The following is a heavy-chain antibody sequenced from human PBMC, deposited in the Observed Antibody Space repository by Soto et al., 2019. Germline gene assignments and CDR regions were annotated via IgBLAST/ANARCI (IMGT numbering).Heavy chain of an antibody. Sequence: SETLSLTCTVSRGSFTNDRWGWIRQSPGKGLEWIGSIYYSGSTYYNPSLKSRVTISVDTSKNQFSLKLSSVTAADTAVYYCARTTIAARLFYYYYGMDVWGQGTTVTVSS. V-gene: IGHV4-39*01. CDR2: IYYSGST. J-gene: IGHJ6*02. D-gene: IGHD6-6*01. CDR3: ARTTIAARLFYYYYGMDV. CDR1: RGSFTNDR.